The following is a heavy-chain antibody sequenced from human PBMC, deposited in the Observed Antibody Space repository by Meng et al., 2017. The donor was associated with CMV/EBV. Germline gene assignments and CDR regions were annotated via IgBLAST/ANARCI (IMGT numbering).Heavy chain of an antibody. D-gene: IGHD3-3*01. V-gene: IGHV4-39*07. CDR1: GGSISSSSYY. CDR3: ARDFYDFWSGTYYYYYGMDV. Sequence: GSLRLSCTVSGGSISSSSYYWGWIRQPPGKGLEWIGSIYYSGSTYYNPSLESRVTISVDTSKNQFSLKLSSVTAADTAVYYCARDFYDFWSGTYYYYYGMDVWGQGTTVTVSS. J-gene: IGHJ6*02. CDR2: IYYSGST.